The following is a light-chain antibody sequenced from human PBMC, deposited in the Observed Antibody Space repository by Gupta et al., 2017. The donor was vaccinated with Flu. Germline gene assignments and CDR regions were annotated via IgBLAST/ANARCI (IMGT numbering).Light chain of an antibody. CDR2: AAS. J-gene: IGKJ1*01. CDR1: QVASGNY. V-gene: IGKV3-20*01. Sequence: DRATLSCRASQVASGNYLAWFQQKAGQAPRLLIYAASNRATGIPDRFSGSGSGTDFTLTISRLEPEDFAVYFCQYYGRPPWTFGQGTKLEV. CDR3: QYYGRPPWT.